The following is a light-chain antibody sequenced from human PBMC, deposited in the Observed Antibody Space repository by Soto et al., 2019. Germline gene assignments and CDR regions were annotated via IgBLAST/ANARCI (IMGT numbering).Light chain of an antibody. Sequence: QSVLTQPPSVSGAPGQRVTISCTGSSSNIGAGYDVHWYQQLPGTAPKLLIYRNTNRPSGDPDRFSGSESGTSASLAITGLQAEDEADYYCQSYYSSLSGSVFGGGTKVTLL. CDR3: QSYYSSLSGSV. V-gene: IGLV1-40*01. CDR2: RNT. CDR1: SSNIGAGYD. J-gene: IGLJ3*02.